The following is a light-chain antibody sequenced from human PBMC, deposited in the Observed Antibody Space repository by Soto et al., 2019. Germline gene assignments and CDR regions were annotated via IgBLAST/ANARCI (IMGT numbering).Light chain of an antibody. CDR1: QSINAW. CDR3: QQYHRYST. CDR2: DVS. J-gene: IGKJ1*01. V-gene: IGKV1-5*01. Sequence: DIQMTQAPSTISASVGDRVTITCRASQSINAWLAWYQQKPGKAPKLLIYDVSTLDSGVPSRFSGSASGTEFTLTISSLXSDDFATYYCQQYHRYSTFGQGTRVDIK.